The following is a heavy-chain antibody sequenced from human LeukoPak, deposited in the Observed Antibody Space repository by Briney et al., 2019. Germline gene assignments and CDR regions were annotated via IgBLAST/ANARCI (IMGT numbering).Heavy chain of an antibody. V-gene: IGHV1-46*01. J-gene: IGHJ4*02. Sequence: ASVKVSCKASGYTFTRYYIHWVRQAPGQGLEWMGTINPSGDSTSYAQKFQGRVTMTRDTSTSTVYMELSSLTSEDTAVYYCARAPGYGGNSDYWGQETLVTVSS. D-gene: IGHD4-23*01. CDR2: INPSGDST. CDR1: GYTFTRYY. CDR3: ARAPGYGGNSDY.